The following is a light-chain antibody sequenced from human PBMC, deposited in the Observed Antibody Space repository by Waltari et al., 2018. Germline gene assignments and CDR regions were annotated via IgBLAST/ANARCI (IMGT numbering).Light chain of an antibody. CDR2: DVS. CDR1: SSDVGGDKY. J-gene: IGLJ3*02. CDR3: SSYTSSSTWV. Sequence: QSALTQPASVSGSPGQSITISCTGTSSDVGGDKYVSWYQQPPGKAPKLMIYDVSKRPSGVSNRFSGSKSGNTASLTISGLQAEDEADYYCSSYTSSSTWVFGGGTKLTVL. V-gene: IGLV2-14*01.